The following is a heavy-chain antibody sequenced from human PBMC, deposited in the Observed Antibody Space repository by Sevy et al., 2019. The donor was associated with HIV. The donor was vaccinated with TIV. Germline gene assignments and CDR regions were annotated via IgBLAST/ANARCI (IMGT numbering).Heavy chain of an antibody. Sequence: ASVKVSCKASGYTFTSYGISWVRQAPGQGLEWMGWISAYNGNTNYAQKLQGRVTMTTDTSTSTAYMELRSLGSDDTAVYYCAREGRSSSWYLDWFDPWGQGTLVTVSS. V-gene: IGHV1-18*01. D-gene: IGHD6-13*01. CDR1: GYTFTSYG. CDR3: AREGRSSSWYLDWFDP. J-gene: IGHJ5*02. CDR2: ISAYNGNT.